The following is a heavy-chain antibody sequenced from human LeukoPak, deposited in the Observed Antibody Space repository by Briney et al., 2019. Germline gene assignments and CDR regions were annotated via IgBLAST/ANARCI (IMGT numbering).Heavy chain of an antibody. CDR3: AKVSPDYYDSSGYYYSTSLVDY. D-gene: IGHD3-22*01. CDR2: ISYDGSNK. J-gene: IGHJ4*02. Sequence: GGSLRHSCAASGFTFSSYGMHWVRQAPGKGLEWVAVISYDGSNKYYADSVKGRFTISRDNSKNTLYLQMNSLRAEDTAVYYCAKVSPDYYDSSGYYYSTSLVDYWGQGTLVTVSS. V-gene: IGHV3-30*18. CDR1: GFTFSSYG.